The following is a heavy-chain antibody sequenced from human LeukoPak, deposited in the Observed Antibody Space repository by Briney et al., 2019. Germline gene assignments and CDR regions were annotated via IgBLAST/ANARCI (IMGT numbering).Heavy chain of an antibody. CDR2: ISDDGGIK. V-gene: IGHV3-30*03. CDR1: GFTFSSYG. Sequence: GRSLRLSCAASGFTFSSYGMHWVRQAPGKGLEWVAFISDDGGIKYHAESVKGRFTISRDDSKNTLYLQVNNVRPEDTAVYYCATDLSGGWSLDYWGQGTLVTVSS. D-gene: IGHD6-19*01. J-gene: IGHJ4*02. CDR3: ATDLSGGWSLDY.